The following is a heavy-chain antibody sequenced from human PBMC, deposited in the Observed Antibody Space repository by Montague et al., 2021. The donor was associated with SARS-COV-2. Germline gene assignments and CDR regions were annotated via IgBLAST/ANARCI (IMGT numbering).Heavy chain of an antibody. CDR1: GGSISGDNYY. CDR3: ARNRGWGSRGAGYIDL. Sequence: PSLTRTVSGGSISGDNYYWTWIRQHPGKGLEWIAYIYYTGSTYYNPSLQSRLRTSLDTSKNQFSLTLTSVTAADTAIYYCARNRGWGSRGAGYIDLWGRGTLVTVSS. D-gene: IGHD7-27*01. CDR2: IYYTGST. J-gene: IGHJ2*01. V-gene: IGHV4-31*03.